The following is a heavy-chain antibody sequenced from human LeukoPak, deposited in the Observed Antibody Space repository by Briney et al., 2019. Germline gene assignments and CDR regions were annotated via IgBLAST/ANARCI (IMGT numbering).Heavy chain of an antibody. CDR1: GFTFSSYS. V-gene: IGHV3-48*04. Sequence: GGSLRLSCAASGFTFSSYSMNWVRQAPGKGLEWVSYISSSSSTIYYADSVKGRFTISRDNAKNSLYLQMNSLRAEDTAVYYCARDVVGATTFLEPRDYWGQGTLVTVSS. CDR2: ISSSSSTI. J-gene: IGHJ4*02. CDR3: ARDVVGATTFLEPRDY. D-gene: IGHD1-26*01.